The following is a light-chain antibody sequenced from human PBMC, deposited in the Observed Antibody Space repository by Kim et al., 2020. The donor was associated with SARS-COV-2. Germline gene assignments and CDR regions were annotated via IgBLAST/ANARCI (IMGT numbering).Light chain of an antibody. CDR2: GAS. V-gene: IGKV1-17*01. Sequence: AAGGDRGTITCRASQDIGNELGWDQQKPGRGPKRLIDGASSWQRGVPSRFSGSGSGTEFTLTISSVQPEDFATYCCLQHSTYPITFGQGTRVEIK. CDR1: QDIGNE. CDR3: LQHSTYPIT. J-gene: IGKJ5*01.